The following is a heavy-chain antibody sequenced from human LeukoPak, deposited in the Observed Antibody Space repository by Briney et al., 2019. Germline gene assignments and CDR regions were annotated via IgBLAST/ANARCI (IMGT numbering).Heavy chain of an antibody. Sequence: GGSLRLSCAASGFTFSSYWMHWVRQAPGKGVVWVSRVNSDGSTKYAASVKGRFTTSRDNANNTLYLQMDSLRGEDTAVYYCARAPHGEGYFDSWGQGTLVTVSS. CDR2: VNSDGST. CDR3: ARAPHGEGYFDS. V-gene: IGHV3-74*03. CDR1: GFTFSSYW. J-gene: IGHJ4*02.